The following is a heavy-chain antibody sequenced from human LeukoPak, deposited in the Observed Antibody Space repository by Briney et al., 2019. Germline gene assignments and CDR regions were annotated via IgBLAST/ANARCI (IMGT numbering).Heavy chain of an antibody. Sequence: GGSLRLSCAASGFPFSSYAMHWLRQATGKGLEGVAVISYDGSNKYYADSVKGRFTISRDNSKNTLYLQMNSLRAEDTAVYYCARVIAAAAPYYYYDMDVWGKGTTVTVSS. CDR3: ARVIAAAAPYYYYDMDV. CDR1: GFPFSSYA. V-gene: IGHV3-30*04. D-gene: IGHD6-13*01. J-gene: IGHJ6*04. CDR2: ISYDGSNK.